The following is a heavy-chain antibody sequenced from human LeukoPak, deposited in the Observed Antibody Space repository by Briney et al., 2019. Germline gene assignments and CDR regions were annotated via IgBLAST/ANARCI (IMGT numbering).Heavy chain of an antibody. Sequence: ASVTVSYKASGYTFTSYGISWVRQAPGQGREGVGWISAYNGNTNYAQKLQGRVTMTTDTSTSTAYMELRCLRSDDTAVYYCARAGIAAAGTFRYYYYGMDVWGQGTTVTVSS. J-gene: IGHJ6*02. CDR1: GYTFTSYG. CDR2: ISAYNGNT. D-gene: IGHD6-13*01. CDR3: ARAGIAAAGTFRYYYYGMDV. V-gene: IGHV1-18*01.